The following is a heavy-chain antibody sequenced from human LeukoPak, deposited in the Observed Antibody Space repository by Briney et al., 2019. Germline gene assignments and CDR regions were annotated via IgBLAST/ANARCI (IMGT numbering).Heavy chain of an antibody. D-gene: IGHD6-25*01. Sequence: SQTLSLTCAISGDSVFSSTAAWNWIRQPPSRGLEWLGRTYYRSKWYNDYAVSVKSRIIINPDTSRNQFSLQLTSVTPEDTAVYYCARDDRGYYFDYWGQGTLVTVSS. V-gene: IGHV6-1*01. CDR2: TYYRSKWYN. CDR1: GDSVFSSTAA. J-gene: IGHJ4*02. CDR3: ARDDRGYYFDY.